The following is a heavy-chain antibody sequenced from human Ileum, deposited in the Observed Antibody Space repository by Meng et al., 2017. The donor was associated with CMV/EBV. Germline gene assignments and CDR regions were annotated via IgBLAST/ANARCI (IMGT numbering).Heavy chain of an antibody. D-gene: IGHD2-2*01. V-gene: IGHV4-31*03. CDR2: IYYSGST. CDR1: GGSISSGGYY. J-gene: IGHJ4*02. Sequence: TCTVSGGSISSGGYYWSWIRQHPGKGLEWIRYIYYSGSTYYNPSLKSRVAISVDTSKNQLSLKLSSVTAADTAVYYCARSSSTSCYRAWGQGTLVTVSS. CDR3: ARSSSTSCYRA.